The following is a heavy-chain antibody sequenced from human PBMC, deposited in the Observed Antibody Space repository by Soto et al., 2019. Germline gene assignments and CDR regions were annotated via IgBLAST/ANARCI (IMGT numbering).Heavy chain of an antibody. Sequence: VASVKVSCKASGYTFTSYDISWVRQATGQGLEWMGWMNPNNGNTDYAPKFQGRVTMTMNTSIGTAYMELSSLRSEDTAVYYCARSPRNYYALGSYSYFRHWGQGTLVTVSP. J-gene: IGHJ1*01. CDR1: GYTFTSYD. D-gene: IGHD3-10*01. CDR2: MNPNNGNT. V-gene: IGHV1-8*01. CDR3: ARSPRNYYALGSYSYFRH.